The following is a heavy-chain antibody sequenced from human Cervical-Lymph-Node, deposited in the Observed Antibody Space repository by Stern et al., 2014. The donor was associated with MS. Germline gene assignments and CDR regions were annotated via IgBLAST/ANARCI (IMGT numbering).Heavy chain of an antibody. D-gene: IGHD1-1*01. CDR2: VNPNSGGT. Sequence: MQLVESGPEVKKPGASVRVSCKASGYTFTGHYIHWVRQAPGQGLEWMGWVNPNSGGTTYAQKFQDWVTVTRDTSISTAYMEMRRLRSDDTAVYYCARGNTNIDHWGQGTLVTVSS. CDR3: ARGNTNIDH. CDR1: GYTFTGHY. V-gene: IGHV1-2*04. J-gene: IGHJ4*02.